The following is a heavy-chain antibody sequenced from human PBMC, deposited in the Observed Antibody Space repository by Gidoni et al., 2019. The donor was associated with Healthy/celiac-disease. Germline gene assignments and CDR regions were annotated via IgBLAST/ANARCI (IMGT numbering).Heavy chain of an antibody. J-gene: IGHJ4*02. CDR1: GYTFTSYG. CDR3: ARDIGDIVVVVAATSCMDY. CDR2: ISAYNGNT. D-gene: IGHD2-15*01. V-gene: IGHV1-18*01. Sequence: QVQLVQSGAEVKKPGASVKVSWKASGYTFTSYGISWVRQAPGQGLEWMGWISAYNGNTNYAQKLQGRVTMTTDTSTSTAYMELRSLRSDDTAVYYCARDIGDIVVVVAATSCMDYWGQGTLVTVSS.